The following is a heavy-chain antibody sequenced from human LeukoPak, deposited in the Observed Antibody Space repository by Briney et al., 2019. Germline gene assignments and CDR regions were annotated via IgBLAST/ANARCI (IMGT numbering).Heavy chain of an antibody. CDR1: GYTFTGYY. V-gene: IGHV1-2*02. Sequence: ASVKVSRKTSGYTFTGYYIHWVRQAPGQGLERMGWINPDSGGTNYAQKFQGRVTMTRDTSISAGYMELSGLRPDDTAVFYCARVRGDSSWYGLDYWGQGTLVSVSS. D-gene: IGHD6-13*01. CDR2: INPDSGGT. J-gene: IGHJ4*02. CDR3: ARVRGDSSWYGLDY.